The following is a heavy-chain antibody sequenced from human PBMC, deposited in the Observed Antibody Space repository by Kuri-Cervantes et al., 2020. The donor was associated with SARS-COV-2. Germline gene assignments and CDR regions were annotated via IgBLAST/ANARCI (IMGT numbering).Heavy chain of an antibody. CDR1: GFTFSSYG. CDR2: ISYDGSNK. D-gene: IGHD3-3*01. V-gene: IGHV3-30*18. J-gene: IGHJ6*03. CDR3: AKDNWRVITIFGATRSDYYMDV. Sequence: GGSLRLSCAASGFTFSSYGMHWVRQAPGKGLEWVAVISYDGSNKYYADSVKGRFTISRDNSKSTLYLQMNSLRAEDTAVYYCAKDNWRVITIFGATRSDYYMDVWGKGTTVTVSS.